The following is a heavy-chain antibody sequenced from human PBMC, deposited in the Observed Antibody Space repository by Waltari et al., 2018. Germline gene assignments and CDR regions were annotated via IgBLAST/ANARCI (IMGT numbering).Heavy chain of an antibody. CDR3: ARDLRDFLLIPPSLPDALYFDY. V-gene: IGHV1-2*02. D-gene: IGHD2-2*01. Sequence: QVQLVQSGAEVREPGASVKVSCKTSGYTFTSYYISWLRPAPGQGLEWMGWIDPNTGGTRYGQKIQGRATMTRDTSTRTAYMELSGLRSDDTAVYYCARDLRDFLLIPPSLPDALYFDYWGQGTLVTVSS. CDR1: GYTFTSYY. CDR2: IDPNTGGT. J-gene: IGHJ4*02.